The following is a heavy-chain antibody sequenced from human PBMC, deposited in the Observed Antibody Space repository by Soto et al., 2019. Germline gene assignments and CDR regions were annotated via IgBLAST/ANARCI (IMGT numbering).Heavy chain of an antibody. CDR2: IIGSGGST. CDR1: GFTFSSYA. Sequence: EVQLLESGGGLVQPGGSLRLSCAASGFTFSSYAMSCVRQAPGKGLEWVSAIIGSGGSTYYADSGKCRFPIARDNANNTLYLQMNSMRAEDTAVYYCAADRESDIAAACSAFDYWGQGTLVTVSS. D-gene: IGHD6-13*01. V-gene: IGHV3-23*01. CDR3: AADRESDIAAACSAFDY. J-gene: IGHJ4*02.